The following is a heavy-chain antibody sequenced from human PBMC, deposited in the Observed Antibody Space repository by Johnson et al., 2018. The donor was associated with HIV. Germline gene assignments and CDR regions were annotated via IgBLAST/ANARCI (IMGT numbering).Heavy chain of an antibody. CDR3: ARGRDSASHAFDI. J-gene: IGHJ3*02. CDR1: GFTFSTYD. Sequence: VQLVESGGGLVQPGRSLRVSCAISGFTFSTYDMHWVRQATGKGLEWVSGIGTVGDTYYPGSVKGRFTISRENAKNSLYLQMNSLRAGDTAVYYCARGRDSASHAFDIWGQGTMVTVSS. D-gene: IGHD2-15*01. CDR2: IGTVGDT. V-gene: IGHV3-13*01.